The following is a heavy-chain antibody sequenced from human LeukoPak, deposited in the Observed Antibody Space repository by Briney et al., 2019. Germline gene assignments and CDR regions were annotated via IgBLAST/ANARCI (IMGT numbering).Heavy chain of an antibody. V-gene: IGHV4-61*02. CDR3: ARAYPNYYGSGSDFDY. Sequence: SQTLSLTCTVSGGSISSETYYWSWIRQPAGKGLEWIGRIHTSGSTSYNPSLKNRVTISLDTFKSQFSLKLSSVTAADTAVYYCARAYPNYYGSGSDFDYWGQGTLVTVSS. J-gene: IGHJ4*02. CDR1: GGSISSETYY. CDR2: IHTSGST. D-gene: IGHD3-10*01.